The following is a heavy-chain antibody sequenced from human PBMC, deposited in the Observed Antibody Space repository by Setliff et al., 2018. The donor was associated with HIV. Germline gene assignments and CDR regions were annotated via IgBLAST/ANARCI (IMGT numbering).Heavy chain of an antibody. CDR3: ARGKGVGGVIITGGLDV. CDR2: ISAYNGNT. J-gene: IGHJ6*02. CDR1: GYTFSTYG. D-gene: IGHD3-10*01. Sequence: ASVKVSCKASGYTFSTYGISWVRQAPGQGLEWMGWISAYNGNTNYAQKLQGRVTVTTDTSPSTAYMELRSLRFDDTAVYYCARGKGVGGVIITGGLDVWGQGTTVTVSS. V-gene: IGHV1-18*01.